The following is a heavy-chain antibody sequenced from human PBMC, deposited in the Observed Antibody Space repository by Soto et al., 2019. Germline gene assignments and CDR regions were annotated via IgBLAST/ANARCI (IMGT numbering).Heavy chain of an antibody. CDR3: ARDRRGYSGYDDLLGDAFDI. V-gene: IGHV3-21*01. D-gene: IGHD5-12*01. CDR1: GFTFSSYS. Sequence: PGGSLRLSCAASGFTFSSYSMNWVRQAPGKGLEWVSSISSSSSYINYADSVRGRFTISRDNAKNSLYLQMNSLRAEDTAVYYCARDRRGYSGYDDLLGDAFDIWGQGTMVTVSS. CDR2: ISSSSSYI. J-gene: IGHJ3*02.